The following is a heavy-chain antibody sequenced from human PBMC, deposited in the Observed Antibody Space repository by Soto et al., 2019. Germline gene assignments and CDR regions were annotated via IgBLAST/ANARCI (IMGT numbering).Heavy chain of an antibody. CDR3: ARVSRITIFSGYYYGMDV. Sequence: PSETLSLTCTVSGGSISSGDYYWSWIRQPPGKGLEWIGYIYYSGSTYYNPSLKSRVTISVDTSKNQFSLKLSSVTAADTAVYYCARVSRITIFSGYYYGMDVWGQGTTVTVSS. CDR2: IYYSGST. CDR1: GGSISSGDYY. V-gene: IGHV4-30-4*01. D-gene: IGHD3-9*01. J-gene: IGHJ6*02.